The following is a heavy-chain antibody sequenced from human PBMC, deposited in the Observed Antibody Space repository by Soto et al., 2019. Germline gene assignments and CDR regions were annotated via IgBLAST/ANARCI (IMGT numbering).Heavy chain of an antibody. CDR1: GFTFKSYG. J-gene: IGHJ4*02. D-gene: IGHD6-6*01. V-gene: IGHV3-30*18. CDR2: ISYDGSNK. CDR3: AKGGVWDSRSSGGVDY. Sequence: QVQLVESGGGVVQPGRSLRLSCVASGFTFKSYGIHWVRQAPGKGLEWVAVISYDGSNKYYADSVKGRFTVSRDNSNNTPYLHMNSLRAEDTAVYYCAKGGVWDSRSSGGVDYWGQGTLVTVSS.